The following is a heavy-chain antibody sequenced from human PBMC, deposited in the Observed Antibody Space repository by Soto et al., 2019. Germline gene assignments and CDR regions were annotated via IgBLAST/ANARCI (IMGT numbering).Heavy chain of an antibody. CDR3: AREGYYDQSGYYPGWLDP. D-gene: IGHD3-22*01. CDR2: IIPMFDTT. J-gene: IGHJ5*02. Sequence: SVKVSCKASGDTLSSYAISWVRRAPGQGXEWMGGIIPMFDTTNYAQKFQGRVTITADKSTSTAYMELRSLRSDDTAVYYCAREGYYDQSGYYPGWLDPWGQGTLVTVSS. CDR1: GDTLSSYA. V-gene: IGHV1-69*06.